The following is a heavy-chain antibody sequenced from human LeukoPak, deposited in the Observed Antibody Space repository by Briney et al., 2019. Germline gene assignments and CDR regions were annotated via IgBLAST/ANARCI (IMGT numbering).Heavy chain of an antibody. CDR2: ISYDGRDK. J-gene: IGHJ4*02. D-gene: IGHD2-2*01. CDR3: AKGPLRGTAAAIDY. CDR1: GFTFNNYG. V-gene: IGHV3-30*18. Sequence: GKSLRLSCAASGFTFNNYGMHWVRQAPGKGLEWVAVISYDGRDKHYPDSVKGRFTISRDISTDTLWLQMDSLRTEDTTVYYCAKGPLRGTAAAIDYWGQGTLVTVSS.